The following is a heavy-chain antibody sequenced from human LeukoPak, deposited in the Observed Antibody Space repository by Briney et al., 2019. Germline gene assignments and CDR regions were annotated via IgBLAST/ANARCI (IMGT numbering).Heavy chain of an antibody. J-gene: IGHJ3*02. D-gene: IGHD3-22*01. Sequence: PGGSLRLSCTASGFTFGDYAMSWFRQAPGKGLEWVGFISSKAYGGTTEYAASVKGRFTISRDDSKSIAYLQMNSLKTEDTAVYYCTRASWPWSSGYPDAFDIWGQGTMVTVSS. CDR3: TRASWPWSSGYPDAFDI. CDR1: GFTFGDYA. CDR2: ISSKAYGGTT. V-gene: IGHV3-49*03.